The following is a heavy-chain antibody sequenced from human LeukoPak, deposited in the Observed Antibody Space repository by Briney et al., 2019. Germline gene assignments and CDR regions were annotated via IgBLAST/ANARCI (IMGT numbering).Heavy chain of an antibody. CDR2: ISYSGST. J-gene: IGHJ3*02. CDR3: ARQGYDILTGYIDAFDI. Sequence: SETLSLTSTVSGGSISSYNWSWIRQPPGKGLEWIGYISYSGSTNYNPSLKSRVTISIDTSKNQFSLKLRSVTAADTAIYYCARQGYDILTGYIDAFDIWGQGTMVTVSS. CDR1: GGSISSYN. V-gene: IGHV4-59*08. D-gene: IGHD3-9*01.